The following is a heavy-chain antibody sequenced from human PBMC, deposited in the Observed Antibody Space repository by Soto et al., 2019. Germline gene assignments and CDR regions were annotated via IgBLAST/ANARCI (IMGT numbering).Heavy chain of an antibody. D-gene: IGHD3-22*01. CDR3: AKDSPDDSSGYSSWFAP. Sequence: GSLRLSCAASGFSFSSYARSWVRQAPGKGLEWASAISGSGGSTYYADAVKGRFTISRDNSKNTLYLQMNSLRAEDTAVYYCAKDSPDDSSGYSSWFAPWGQGTLVTVCS. V-gene: IGHV3-23*01. CDR2: ISGSGGST. J-gene: IGHJ5*02. CDR1: GFSFSSYA.